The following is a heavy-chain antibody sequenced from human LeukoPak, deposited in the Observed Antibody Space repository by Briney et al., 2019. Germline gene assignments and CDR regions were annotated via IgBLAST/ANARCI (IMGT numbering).Heavy chain of an antibody. CDR2: IRGSGGSS. CDR3: AKSSGVESQLGPYYYYYGMDV. CDR1: GFTFSSYA. Sequence: PGGSLRLSCAASGFTFSSYAMSRGRQAPGKGLEMVSAIRGSGGSSYYADSVNGRFTISRDNSKNTLYLQMNSLRAEDTAVYYCAKSSGVESQLGPYYYYYGMDVWGKGTTVTVSS. V-gene: IGHV3-23*01. J-gene: IGHJ6*04. D-gene: IGHD6-13*01.